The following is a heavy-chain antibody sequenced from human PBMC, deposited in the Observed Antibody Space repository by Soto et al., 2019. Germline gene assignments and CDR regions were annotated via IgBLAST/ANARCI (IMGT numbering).Heavy chain of an antibody. V-gene: IGHV4-31*03. CDR3: ARELVAAAGTPDYFDY. Sequence: SETLSLTCTVSGGSISSGGYYWSWIRQHPGKGLEWIGYIYYSGSTYYNPSLKSRVTISVDTSKNQFSLKLSSVTAADTAVYYCARELVAAAGTPDYFDYWGQGTLVTVSS. CDR2: IYYSGST. CDR1: GGSISSGGYY. J-gene: IGHJ4*02. D-gene: IGHD6-13*01.